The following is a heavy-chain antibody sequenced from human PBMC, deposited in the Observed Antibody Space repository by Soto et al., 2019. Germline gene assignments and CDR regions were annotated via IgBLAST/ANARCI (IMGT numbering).Heavy chain of an antibody. J-gene: IGHJ6*02. CDR3: WGRLRYFDWTSYGMDV. Sequence: ASVKVSCKASGYTFTSYDINWVRQATGQGLEWMGWMNPNSGNTGYAQKFQGRVTMTRNTSTSTAYMELSSLRSEDTAVYYCWGRLRYFDWTSYGMDVWGQGTTVTVSS. CDR1: GYTFTSYD. V-gene: IGHV1-8*01. CDR2: MNPNSGNT. D-gene: IGHD3-9*01.